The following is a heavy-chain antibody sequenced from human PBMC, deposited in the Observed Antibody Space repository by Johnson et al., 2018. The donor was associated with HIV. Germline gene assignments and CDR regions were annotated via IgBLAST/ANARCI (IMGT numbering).Heavy chain of an antibody. CDR1: GFTFSSAW. J-gene: IGHJ3*02. CDR3: TTDQLHQLVHDAFDI. CDR2: IKSKTDGGTT. V-gene: IGHV3-15*01. Sequence: EVQLVESGGGVVQPGRSLRLSCAASGFTFSSAWMSWVRQAPGKGLEWVGRIKSKTDGGTTDYAAPVKGRFTISRDDSKNTLYLQMNSLKTEDTAVYYCTTDQLHQLVHDAFDIWGQGTMVTVSS. D-gene: IGHD6-13*01.